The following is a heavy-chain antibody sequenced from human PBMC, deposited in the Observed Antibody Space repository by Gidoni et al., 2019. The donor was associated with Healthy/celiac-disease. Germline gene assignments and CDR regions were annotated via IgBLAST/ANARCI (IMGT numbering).Heavy chain of an antibody. CDR3: AHRRRLVRAAAGTGWFDP. CDR2: IYWDDDK. D-gene: IGHD6-13*01. CDR1: GFSLRTSGLG. V-gene: IGHV2-5*02. J-gene: IGHJ5*02. Sequence: QITLKESGPTLVKPTQTLTLTCTFSGFSLRTSGLGVGWIRQPPGKALELLALIYWDDDKRYSPSLKSRLTITKDTSKNQVVLTMTNMDPVDTATYYCAHRRRLVRAAAGTGWFDPWGQGTLVTVSS.